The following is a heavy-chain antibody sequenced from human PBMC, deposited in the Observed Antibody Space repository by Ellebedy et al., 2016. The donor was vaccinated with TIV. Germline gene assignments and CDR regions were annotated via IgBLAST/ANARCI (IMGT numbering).Heavy chain of an antibody. CDR3: ARGVDYVWGHYNPIDY. CDR1: GGSISSYY. CDR2: INHSGST. Sequence: SETLSLTCTVSGGSISSYYWSWIRQPPGKGLEWIGEINHSGSTNYNPSLKSRVTISVDTSKNQFSLKLSSVTAADTAVYYCARGVDYVWGHYNPIDYWGQGTLVTVSS. V-gene: IGHV4-34*01. D-gene: IGHD3-16*01. J-gene: IGHJ4*02.